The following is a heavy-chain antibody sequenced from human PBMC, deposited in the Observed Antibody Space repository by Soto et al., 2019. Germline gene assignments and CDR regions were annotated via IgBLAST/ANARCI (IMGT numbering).Heavy chain of an antibody. Sequence: QITLKESGPTLVKPTQTLTLTCTYSGFSLSTSGEGVGWIRQTPGKALEWLALIYWDDDKRYRSSLKSRLTITKDTSKNQVVLTMTNMEPVDTATYFCAHRMNFGVDGFDIWGQGTMVTVSS. V-gene: IGHV2-5*02. CDR3: AHRMNFGVDGFDI. CDR1: GFSLSTSGEG. CDR2: IYWDDDK. D-gene: IGHD3-3*01. J-gene: IGHJ3*02.